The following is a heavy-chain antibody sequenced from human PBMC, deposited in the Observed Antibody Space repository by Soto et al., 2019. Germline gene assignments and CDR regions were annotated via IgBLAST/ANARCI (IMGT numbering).Heavy chain of an antibody. Sequence: GESLKISCKGSGYSFTSYWIGWVRQMPGKGLEWMGIIYPGDSDTRYSPSFQGQVTISADKSISTAYLQWSSLKASDTAMYYCARHKATNGGPRGYSIMGDIWGQGTMVTVSS. D-gene: IGHD6-13*01. J-gene: IGHJ3*02. V-gene: IGHV5-51*01. CDR3: ARHKATNGGPRGYSIMGDI. CDR2: IYPGDSDT. CDR1: GYSFTSYW.